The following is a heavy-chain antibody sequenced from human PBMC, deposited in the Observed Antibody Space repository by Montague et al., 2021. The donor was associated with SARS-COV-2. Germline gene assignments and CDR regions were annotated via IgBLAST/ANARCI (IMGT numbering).Heavy chain of an antibody. CDR3: ARDDLIVGNTKDYYYGMDV. D-gene: IGHD1-26*01. CDR2: ISSSGSTI. V-gene: IGHV3-11*01. Sequence: SLRLSCAASGLTFSDYYMSWIRQASGKGLEWVSHISSSGSTINYADSVKGRFTISRDNAKNSLYLQMNSLRAEDTALYYCARDDLIVGNTKDYYYGMDVWGQGTTVTVSS. J-gene: IGHJ6*02. CDR1: GLTFSDYY.